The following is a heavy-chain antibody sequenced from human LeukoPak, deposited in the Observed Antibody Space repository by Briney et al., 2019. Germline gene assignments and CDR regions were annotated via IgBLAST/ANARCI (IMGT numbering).Heavy chain of an antibody. CDR1: GGSISSYY. D-gene: IGHD6-19*01. CDR2: IYYSGST. V-gene: IGHV4-59*08. CDR3: ARNPLGRESSGWYYFDY. Sequence: SETLSLTCTVSGGSISSYYWSWIRQPPGKGLEWIGYIYYSGSTNYNPSLKSRVTISVDTSKNQFSLKLSSVAAADTAVYYCARNPLGRESSGWYYFDYWGQGTLVTVSS. J-gene: IGHJ4*02.